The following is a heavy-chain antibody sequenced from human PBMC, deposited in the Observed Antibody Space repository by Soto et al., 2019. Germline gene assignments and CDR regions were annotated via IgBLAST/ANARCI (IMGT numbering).Heavy chain of an antibody. D-gene: IGHD3-22*01. CDR2: INAGGGST. V-gene: IGHV3-23*01. Sequence: EVQLLESGGGLVQPGGSLRLSCAASGFTFSSYAMSWVRQAPGKGLEWVSAINAGGGSTYYADFVKGGFTISRDNSKNTLYLQMNSLRAEDAAVYYCARMYYYDSSGYQYWGQGTLVTVSS. J-gene: IGHJ4*02. CDR1: GFTFSSYA. CDR3: ARMYYYDSSGYQY.